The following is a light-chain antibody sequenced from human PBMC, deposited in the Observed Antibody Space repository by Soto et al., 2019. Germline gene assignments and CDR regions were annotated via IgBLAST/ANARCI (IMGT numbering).Light chain of an antibody. J-gene: IGKJ1*01. CDR2: RVS. Sequence: DIQITQSPSTLSASVGDRVTITCRASQTINNYLTWYQLKPGKAPKFQSYRVSTLEGGVPSRFSGAGSGTEFSLTISSLQPDDFATYYCHQYKSYPWTFGQGTKVEIK. CDR1: QTINNY. V-gene: IGKV1-5*03. CDR3: HQYKSYPWT.